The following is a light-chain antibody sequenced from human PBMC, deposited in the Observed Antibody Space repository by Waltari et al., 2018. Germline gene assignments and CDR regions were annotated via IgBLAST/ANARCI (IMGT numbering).Light chain of an antibody. V-gene: IGLV2-14*01. CDR1: NSAIGYYNY. Sequence: QSALTQPASVSGSPGQSITIPCTGTNSAIGYYNYVSWYQQYPGKAPKLMIFDVTRWPSGVSHRFSGSKSGNTASLTISGLQAEDEADYFCAAYTSTNTVIFGGGTKVTVL. CDR3: AAYTSTNTVI. J-gene: IGLJ2*01. CDR2: DVT.